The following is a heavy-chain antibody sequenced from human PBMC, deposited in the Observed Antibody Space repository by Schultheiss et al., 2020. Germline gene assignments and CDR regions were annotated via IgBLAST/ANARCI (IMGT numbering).Heavy chain of an antibody. CDR2: ISSSSSTI. Sequence: GGSLRLSCAASGFTFSSYAMRWVRQAPGKGLEWVSYISSSSSTIYYADSVKGRVTISRDNSKNSLYLQMNSLRAEDTAVYYCARDEGQWLDYWGQGTLVTVSS. CDR3: ARDEGQWLDY. D-gene: IGHD6-19*01. CDR1: GFTFSSYA. J-gene: IGHJ4*02. V-gene: IGHV3-48*01.